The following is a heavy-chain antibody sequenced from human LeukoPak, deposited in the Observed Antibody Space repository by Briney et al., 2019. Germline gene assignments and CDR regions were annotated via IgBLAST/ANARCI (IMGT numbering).Heavy chain of an antibody. CDR3: ASVVTATRIFDY. V-gene: IGHV4-61*02. J-gene: IGHJ4*02. Sequence: PSETLSLTCTVSGGSISSGSYYWSWIRQPAGKTLEWIGRIYTSGSTNYNPSLESRVTISVDTSKNQFSLKLSSVTAADTAVYYCASVVTATRIFDYWGQGTLVTVSS. CDR1: GGSISSGSYY. D-gene: IGHD2-21*02. CDR2: IYTSGST.